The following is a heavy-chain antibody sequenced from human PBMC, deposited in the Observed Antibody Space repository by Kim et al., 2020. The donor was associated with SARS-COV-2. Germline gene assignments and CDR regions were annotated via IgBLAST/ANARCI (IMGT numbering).Heavy chain of an antibody. CDR1: GYTFTSYA. D-gene: IGHD3-10*01. CDR2: INAGNGNT. CDR3: ARAGGVRGVITAYYYYGMDV. Sequence: ASVKVSCKASGYTFTSYAMHWVRQAPGQRLEWMGWINAGNGNTKYSQKFQGRVTITRDTSASTAYMELSSLRSEDTAVYYCARAGGVRGVITAYYYYGMDVWGQGTTVTASS. J-gene: IGHJ6*02. V-gene: IGHV1-3*01.